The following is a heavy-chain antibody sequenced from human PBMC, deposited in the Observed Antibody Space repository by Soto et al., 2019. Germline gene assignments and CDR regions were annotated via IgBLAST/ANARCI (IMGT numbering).Heavy chain of an antibody. D-gene: IGHD6-13*01. CDR2: ISAYNGNT. J-gene: IGHJ6*02. CDR3: ARASLSSSYRYYYGMDF. V-gene: IGHV1-18*01. Sequence: GASVKVSCKASGYTFTSYGISWVRQAPGQGLEWMGWISAYNGNTNYAQKLQGRVTMTTDTSTSTAYMELRSLRSDDTAVYYCARASLSSSYRYYYGMDFWGQGTTVTVSS. CDR1: GYTFTSYG.